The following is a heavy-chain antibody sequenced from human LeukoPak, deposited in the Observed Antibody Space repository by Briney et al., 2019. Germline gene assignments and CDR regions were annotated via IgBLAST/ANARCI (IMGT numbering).Heavy chain of an antibody. D-gene: IGHD1-1*01. Sequence: GESLKISXKGSGYSFISYWIGWVRQMPGKGLEWMGIIYPGDSDTTYSPSFQGQVTISVDKSINTAYLQWRSLKASDTAMYYCARSFAHVERYYFDYWGQGTLVTVSS. V-gene: IGHV5-51*01. CDR2: IYPGDSDT. J-gene: IGHJ4*02. CDR3: ARSFAHVERYYFDY. CDR1: GYSFISYW.